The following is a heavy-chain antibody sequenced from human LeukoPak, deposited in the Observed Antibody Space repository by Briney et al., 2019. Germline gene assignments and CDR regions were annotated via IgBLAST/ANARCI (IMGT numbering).Heavy chain of an antibody. CDR2: INPNSGGT. D-gene: IGHD6-13*01. Sequence: ASVKVSCKASGYTFTGYYMHWVRQAPGQGLEWMGWINPNSGGTNYPQKFQGRVTMTRDTSISTAYMELSRLRSDDTAVYYCARVRPGYSSSWYSNVGPYYYYMDVWGKGTTVTVSS. V-gene: IGHV1-2*02. CDR1: GYTFTGYY. CDR3: ARVRPGYSSSWYSNVGPYYYYMDV. J-gene: IGHJ6*03.